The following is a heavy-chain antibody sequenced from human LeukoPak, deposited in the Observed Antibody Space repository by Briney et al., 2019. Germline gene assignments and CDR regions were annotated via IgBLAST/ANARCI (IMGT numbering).Heavy chain of an antibody. J-gene: IGHJ3*02. CDR2: IYTSGST. V-gene: IGHV4-61*02. CDR1: GDSISSDNYY. Sequence: SETLSLTCTVSGDSISSDNYYWSWIRQPAGKGLEWIGRIYTSGSTNYTPSLKSRVTISVDTSKNQFSLELSSVTAADTAVYYCASLRKRGGAFDIWGQGTMVTVSS. CDR3: ASLRKRGGAFDI.